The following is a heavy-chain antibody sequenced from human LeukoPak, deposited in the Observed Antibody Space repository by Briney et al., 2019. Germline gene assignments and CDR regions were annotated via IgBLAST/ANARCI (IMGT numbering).Heavy chain of an antibody. V-gene: IGHV3-23*01. Sequence: GGSLRLSCAASGFTFSSYAMSWVRQAPGKGLEWVSAISTNGGSTYYADSVKGRFTISRDNSKNTQSLQMNSLRAEDTAVYYCAKGEWFQTSSAFDIWGQGTMVTVSS. D-gene: IGHD3-3*01. CDR3: AKGEWFQTSSAFDI. CDR2: ISTNGGST. CDR1: GFTFSSYA. J-gene: IGHJ3*02.